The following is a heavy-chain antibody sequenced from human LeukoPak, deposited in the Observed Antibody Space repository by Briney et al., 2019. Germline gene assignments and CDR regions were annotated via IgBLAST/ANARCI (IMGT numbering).Heavy chain of an antibody. CDR2: ISYDGSNK. D-gene: IGHD5-12*01. V-gene: IGHV3-30*18. CDR3: AKDDSGYDFPNWFDP. Sequence: GGSLRLSRAVSGFTFSSYGMHGVRQAPSKELEWVAVISYDGSNKYYADSVKGRFTISRDNSKNTLYLQMNRLRAEDTAVYYCAKDDSGYDFPNWFDPWGQGTLVTVSS. J-gene: IGHJ5*02. CDR1: GFTFSSYG.